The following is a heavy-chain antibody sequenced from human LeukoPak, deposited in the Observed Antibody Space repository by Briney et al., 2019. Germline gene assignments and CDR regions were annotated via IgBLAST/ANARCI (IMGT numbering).Heavy chain of an antibody. J-gene: IGHJ4*02. CDR3: ARGNGDYVWGSYRPSSFDY. Sequence: SETLSLTCAVSGGSISSSNWWSWVRQPPGKGLEWIGEIYHSGSTNYNPSLKSRVTISVDTSKNQFSLKLSSVTAADTAVYYCARGNGDYVWGSYRPSSFDYWGQGTLVTVSS. CDR1: GGSISSSNW. CDR2: IYHSGST. D-gene: IGHD3-16*02. V-gene: IGHV4-4*02.